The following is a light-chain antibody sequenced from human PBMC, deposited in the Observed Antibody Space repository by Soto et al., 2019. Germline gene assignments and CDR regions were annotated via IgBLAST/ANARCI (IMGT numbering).Light chain of an antibody. Sequence: EIVMTQSPGTLSAPLGERATLSCRASQSVGDNLAWYQQRPGQPPRLLISGASTRATGIPARFSGSGSGTDFTLTISSLQSEDFAVYYCQQYNNWPRTFGQGTKVEIK. J-gene: IGKJ1*01. V-gene: IGKV3D-15*01. CDR3: QQYNNWPRT. CDR2: GAS. CDR1: QSVGDN.